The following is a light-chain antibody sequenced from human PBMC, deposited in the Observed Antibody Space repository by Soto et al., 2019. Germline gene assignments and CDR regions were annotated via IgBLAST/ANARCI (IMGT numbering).Light chain of an antibody. Sequence: QMTQSQCSLSASVGDRVTISCLSSQGIGNALGWYQQKPGKAPKLLIYKASSLESGVPSRFSGSGSGTEFTLTISSLQPDDFATYYCQQYNSYSRTFGQGAKVDIK. CDR1: QGIGNA. V-gene: IGKV1-5*03. J-gene: IGKJ1*01. CDR2: KAS. CDR3: QQYNSYSRT.